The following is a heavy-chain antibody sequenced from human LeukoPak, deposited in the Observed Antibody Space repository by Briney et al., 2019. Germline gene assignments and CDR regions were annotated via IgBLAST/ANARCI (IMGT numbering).Heavy chain of an antibody. D-gene: IGHD6-19*01. J-gene: IGHJ4*02. CDR1: GGSISSYY. V-gene: IGHV4-59*12. CDR2: IYYSGST. CDR3: ARVGWEWLAIDY. Sequence: SETLSLTCTVSGGSISSYYWSWIRQPPGKGLEWIGYIYYSGSTNYNPSLKSRVTISVDRSKNQFSLKLSSVTAADTAVYYCARVGWEWLAIDYWGQGTLVTVSS.